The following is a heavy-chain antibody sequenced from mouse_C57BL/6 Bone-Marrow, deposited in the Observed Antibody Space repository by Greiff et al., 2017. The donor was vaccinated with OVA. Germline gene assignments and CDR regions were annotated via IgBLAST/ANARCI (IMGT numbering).Heavy chain of an antibody. J-gene: IGHJ1*03. V-gene: IGHV1-59*01. CDR1: GYTFTSYW. CDR3: ARFYAGYFDV. D-gene: IGHD2-12*01. CDR2: IDPSDSYT. Sequence: LQESGAELVRPGTSVKLSCKASGYTFTSYWMHWVKQRPGQGLEWIGVIDPSDSYTNYNQKFKGKATLTVDTSSSTAYMQLSSLTSEDSAVYYCARFYAGYFDVWGTGTTVTVSS.